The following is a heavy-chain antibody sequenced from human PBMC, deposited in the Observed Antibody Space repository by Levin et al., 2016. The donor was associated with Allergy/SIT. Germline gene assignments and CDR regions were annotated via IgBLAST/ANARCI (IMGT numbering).Heavy chain of an antibody. CDR3: ARDPRAPGVYYYGMDV. V-gene: IGHV1-2*02. CDR2: INPNSGGT. Sequence: ASVKVSCKASGYTFTGYYMHWVRQAPGQGLEWMGWINPNSGGTNYAQKFQGRVTMTRDTSISTAYMELSRLRSDDTAVYYCARDPRAPGVYYYGMDVWGQGTTVTVSS. J-gene: IGHJ6*02. CDR1: GYTFTGYY.